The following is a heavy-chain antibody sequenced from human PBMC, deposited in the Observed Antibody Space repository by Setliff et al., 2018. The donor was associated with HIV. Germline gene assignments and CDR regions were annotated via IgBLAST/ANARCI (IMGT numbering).Heavy chain of an antibody. CDR1: GGSISSSSYY. Sequence: SETLSLTCSVSGGSISSSSYYWGWIRQPPGKGLEWIGSIYYSGSANYNPSLASRVTMSVDTSKNKFSLNLNSLTAADTAIYYCARGAEYPNWYFDLWGRGTLVTVSS. CDR2: IYYSGSA. J-gene: IGHJ2*01. V-gene: IGHV4-39*01. CDR3: ARGAEYPNWYFDL.